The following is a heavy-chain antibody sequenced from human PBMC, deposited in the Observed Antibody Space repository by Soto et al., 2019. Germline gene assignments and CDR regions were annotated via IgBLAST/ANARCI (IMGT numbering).Heavy chain of an antibody. D-gene: IGHD3-9*01. CDR3: AKPAGVLRYFDWPQTGPFDP. J-gene: IGHJ5*02. CDR2: LSYDGSNK. V-gene: IGHV3-30*18. Sequence: GGSLRLSCVASGLTFSSHGMHWVRQAPGKGLEWVAVLSYDGSNKYYADSVKGRFTISRDNSKNTLYLQMNSLRAEDTAVYYCAKPAGVLRYFDWPQTGPFDPWGQGTLVTVSS. CDR1: GLTFSSHG.